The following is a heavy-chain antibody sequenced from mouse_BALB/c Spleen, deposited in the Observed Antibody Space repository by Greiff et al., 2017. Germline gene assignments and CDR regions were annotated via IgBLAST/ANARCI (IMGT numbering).Heavy chain of an antibody. J-gene: IGHJ2*01. V-gene: IGHV5-17*02. CDR2: ISSGSSTI. D-gene: IGHD1-1*01. CDR1: GFTFSSFG. CDR3: ARRRDYGSSYYFDY. Sequence: EVQLQESGGGLVQPGGSRKLSCAASGFTFSSFGMHWVRQAPEKGLEWVAYISSGSSTIYYADTVKGRFTISRDNPKNTLFLQMTSLRSEDTAMYYCARRRDYGSSYYFDYWGQGTTLTVSS.